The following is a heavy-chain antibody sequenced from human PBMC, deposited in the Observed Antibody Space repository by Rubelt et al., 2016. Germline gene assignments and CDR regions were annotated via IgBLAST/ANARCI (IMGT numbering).Heavy chain of an antibody. Sequence: QLQLQESGPGLVKPSETLSLTCTVSGGSISSSSYYWGWIRQPPGKGLECIGSIYHSGSTYYNPSLNSRVTISVDTAKNQFSLKLSSVTAADTAVYYCARDSAMAPLNGLVDYWGQGTLVTVSS. D-gene: IGHD5-18*01. V-gene: IGHV4-39*07. CDR3: ARDSAMAPLNGLVDY. CDR2: IYHSGST. CDR1: GGSISSSSYY. J-gene: IGHJ4*02.